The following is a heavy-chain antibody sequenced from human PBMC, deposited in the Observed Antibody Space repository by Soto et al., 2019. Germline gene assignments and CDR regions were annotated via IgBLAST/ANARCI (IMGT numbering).Heavy chain of an antibody. CDR1: GYTFTSYD. V-gene: IGHV1-8*01. D-gene: IGHD2-2*02. Sequence: QVQLVQSGAEVKKPGASVKVSCKASGYTFTSYDINWVRQATGQGLEWMGWMNPNSGNTGYAQKFKGRVTTTRKTSISTAYMELSSLRSEDTAVYYCARENAPYCSSTSCYKFYYGMDVWGQGTTVTVSS. CDR2: MNPNSGNT. J-gene: IGHJ6*02. CDR3: ARENAPYCSSTSCYKFYYGMDV.